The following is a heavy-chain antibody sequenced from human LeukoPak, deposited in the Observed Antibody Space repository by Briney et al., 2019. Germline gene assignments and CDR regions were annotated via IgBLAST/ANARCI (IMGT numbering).Heavy chain of an antibody. Sequence: PSETLSLTCAVAGNSISTFYYWGWIRQPPGKGLEWIGSVYHSGTTYYTPSLKSRVSISMDTSRNQFSLRLTSVTAADTAMYYCARHEGAGGGAYDSSLDYWGQGTLVTVSS. CDR2: VYHSGTT. CDR3: ARHEGAGGGAYDSSLDY. V-gene: IGHV4-38-2*01. CDR1: GNSISTFYY. J-gene: IGHJ4*02. D-gene: IGHD5-12*01.